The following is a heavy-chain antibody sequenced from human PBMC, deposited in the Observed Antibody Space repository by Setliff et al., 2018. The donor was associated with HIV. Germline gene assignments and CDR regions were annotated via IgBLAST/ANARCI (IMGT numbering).Heavy chain of an antibody. CDR2: IYTSGST. D-gene: IGHD6-19*01. Sequence: PSETLSLTCTVSGGSISSGSYYWSWIRQPAGKGLEWIGRIYTSGSTNYNPSLKSRVTISVDTSKNQFSLKLSSVTAADTAVYYCARDFGDSSGWYYWGQGTLVTVSS. V-gene: IGHV4-61*02. J-gene: IGHJ4*02. CDR3: ARDFGDSSGWYY. CDR1: GGSISSGSYY.